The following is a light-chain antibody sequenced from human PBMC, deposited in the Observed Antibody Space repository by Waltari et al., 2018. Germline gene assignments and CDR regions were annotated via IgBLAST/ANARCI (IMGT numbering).Light chain of an antibody. V-gene: IGKV3-11*01. CDR1: QSVSSF. CDR2: GAS. CDR3: QQYYATPPWT. Sequence: EVVLTHSPATLSLSPGERATLSCSASQSVSSFLARYQQKPGQAPRLLIYGASNRATGIPARFSGSGSGTDFTLTISSLEPEDFAVYYCQQYYATPPWTFGQGTKVEIK. J-gene: IGKJ1*01.